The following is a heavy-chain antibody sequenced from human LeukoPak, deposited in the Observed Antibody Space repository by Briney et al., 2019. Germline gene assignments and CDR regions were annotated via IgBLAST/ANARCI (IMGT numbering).Heavy chain of an antibody. V-gene: IGHV3-11*01. CDR2: ISSSGSTI. Sequence: GGSLRLSCAASGFTFSDYYMSWIRQAPGKGLEWVSYISSSGSTIYYADSVKGRFTISRDNAKNSLHLQMNSLRAEDTAVYYCARGESIVGASLKGPVFDSWGQGTLVTVSS. CDR3: ARGESIVGASLKGPVFDS. J-gene: IGHJ4*02. D-gene: IGHD1-26*01. CDR1: GFTFSDYY.